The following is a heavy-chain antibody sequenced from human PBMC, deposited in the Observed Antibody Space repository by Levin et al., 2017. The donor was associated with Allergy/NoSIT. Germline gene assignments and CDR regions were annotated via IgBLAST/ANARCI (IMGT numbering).Heavy chain of an antibody. CDR3: ARRGGFGIAAAGTPYYYGMDV. CDR2: IWYDGSNK. V-gene: IGHV3-33*01. D-gene: IGHD6-13*01. Sequence: QSGGSLRLSCAASGFTFSSYGMHWVRQAPGKGLEWVAVIWYDGSNKYYADSVKGRFTISRDNSKNTLYLQMNSLRAEDTAVYYCARRGGFGIAAAGTPYYYGMDVWGQGTTVTVSS. J-gene: IGHJ6*02. CDR1: GFTFSSYG.